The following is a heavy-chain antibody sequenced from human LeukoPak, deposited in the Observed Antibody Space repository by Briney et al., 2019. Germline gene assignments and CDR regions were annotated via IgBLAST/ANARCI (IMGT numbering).Heavy chain of an antibody. D-gene: IGHD4-17*01. CDR1: GDTFTGYY. V-gene: IGHV1-2*02. CDR3: ARDYGDYYFDY. J-gene: IGHJ4*02. CDR2: INPNSGGT. Sequence: ASVKVSCKASGDTFTGYYMHWVREAPGQGVWWMGWINPNSGGTCDAQKFQGGVTMTRDTSISTAYMGLSRLRSDDTAVYYCARDYGDYYFDYWGQGTLVTVSS.